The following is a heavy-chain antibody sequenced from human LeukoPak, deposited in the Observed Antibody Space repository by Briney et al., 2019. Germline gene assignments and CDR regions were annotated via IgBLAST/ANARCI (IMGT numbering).Heavy chain of an antibody. V-gene: IGHV3-23*01. CDR1: GFTFSSYA. CDR3: AKDLGDGYDSSGYHFDY. Sequence: GGSLRLSCAASGFTFSSYAMSWVRQAPGKGLEWVSAISGSGGSTYYADSVKGRFTISRDNSKNTLYLQMNSLRAEGTAVYYCAKDLGDGYDSSGYHFDYWGQGTLVTVSS. J-gene: IGHJ4*02. D-gene: IGHD3-22*01. CDR2: ISGSGGST.